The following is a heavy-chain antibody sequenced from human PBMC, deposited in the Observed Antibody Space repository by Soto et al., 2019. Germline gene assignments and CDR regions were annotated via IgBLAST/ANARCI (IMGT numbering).Heavy chain of an antibody. CDR3: VRQGIDYLHGLVDV. J-gene: IGHJ6*02. D-gene: IGHD4-17*01. V-gene: IGHV4-59*08. CDR2: VYYTGDT. Sequence: QVQLQQSGPRLVKPSETLSLTCTVSSGPDRSHNWGWIRQPPGRGLEWIGYVYYTGDTAYNPSLRCPFPTAADTSTNAISLTLNSVTAADRAVYYCVRQGIDYLHGLVDVWGQGTTVSVSS. CDR1: SGPDRSHN.